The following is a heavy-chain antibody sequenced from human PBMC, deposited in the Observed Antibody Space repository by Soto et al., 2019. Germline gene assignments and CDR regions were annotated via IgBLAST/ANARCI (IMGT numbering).Heavy chain of an antibody. Sequence: LSLTCTVSGGSISGGGYYWSWIRQHPGKGLEWIGYIYYSGSTYYNPSLKSRVTISVDTSKNQFSLKLSSVTAADTAVYYCARVFYFSYPRYYHNGMDVPGQGTTVPVSS. V-gene: IGHV4-31*03. J-gene: IGHJ6*02. CDR3: ARVFYFSYPRYYHNGMDV. CDR2: IYYSGST. D-gene: IGHD1-26*01. CDR1: GGSISGGGYY.